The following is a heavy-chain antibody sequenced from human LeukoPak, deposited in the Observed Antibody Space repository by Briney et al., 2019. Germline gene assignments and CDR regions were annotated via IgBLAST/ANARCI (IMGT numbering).Heavy chain of an antibody. Sequence: SETLSLTCSVSGGXISSRSWCWGWIRQPPGKGLKWIGTIYYSGSTYYNPSLKSRVTISVDTSKNQFSLRLSSVTAADTAVYYCARQVYSGTHYFDYWGQGTLVTVSS. D-gene: IGHD1-26*01. V-gene: IGHV4-39*01. CDR3: ARQVYSGTHYFDY. J-gene: IGHJ4*02. CDR1: GGXISSRSWC. CDR2: IYYSGST.